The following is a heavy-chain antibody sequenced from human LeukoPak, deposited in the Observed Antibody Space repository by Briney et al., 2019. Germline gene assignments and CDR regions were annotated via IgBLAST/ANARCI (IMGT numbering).Heavy chain of an antibody. CDR2: IYHSGST. CDR1: GGSISSSSYY. CDR3: ARIDYSNAFDI. D-gene: IGHD4-11*01. V-gene: IGHV4-39*07. J-gene: IGHJ3*02. Sequence: SETLSLTCTVSGGSISSSSYYWGWIRQPPGKGLEWIGEIYHSGSTNYNPSLKSRVTISVDKSKNQFSLKLTSVTAADTAVYYCARIDYSNAFDIWGQGTMVTVSS.